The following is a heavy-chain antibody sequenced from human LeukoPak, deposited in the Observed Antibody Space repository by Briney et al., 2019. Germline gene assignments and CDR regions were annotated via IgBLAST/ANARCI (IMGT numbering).Heavy chain of an antibody. V-gene: IGHV3-23*01. CDR1: GFTITNYA. CDR3: AKSLIEYSGSSYDYDFDY. CDR2: IRGVGDTT. J-gene: IGHJ4*02. Sequence: GGSLRLSCAASGFTITNYAMSWVRQAPGKGLEWVSVIRGVGDTTYYADSVKGRFTLSRDKSKNTLNLQMNSLRAEDTAAYYCAKSLIEYSGSSYDYDFDYWGQGTLVTVSS. D-gene: IGHD6-6*01.